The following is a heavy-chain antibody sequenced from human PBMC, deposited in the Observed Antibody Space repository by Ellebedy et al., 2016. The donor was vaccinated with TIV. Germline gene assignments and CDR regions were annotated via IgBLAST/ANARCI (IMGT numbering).Heavy chain of an antibody. J-gene: IGHJ6*02. CDR2: IYSGGST. Sequence: GESLKISCEGSGFTVSSNYMSWVRQAPGKGLEWVSVIYSGGSTYYADSVKGRFTISRDNSKNTLYLQMNSLRAEDTAVYYCARARGSGGSEAYYGMDVWGQGTTVTVSS. D-gene: IGHD2-15*01. CDR1: GFTVSSNY. V-gene: IGHV3-53*01. CDR3: ARARGSGGSEAYYGMDV.